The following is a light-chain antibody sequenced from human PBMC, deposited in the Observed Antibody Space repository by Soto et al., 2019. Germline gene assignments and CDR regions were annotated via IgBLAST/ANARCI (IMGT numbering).Light chain of an antibody. J-gene: IGKJ4*01. CDR3: QQYDSLPLG. CDR1: QDISNY. V-gene: IGKV1-33*01. CDR2: DAS. Sequence: DIQMTQSPSSLSASVGDRVTITCQASQDISNYLNWYHQKPGKAPKLLIQDASSLETGVPSRFSGSGSGTDFTFTISSLQPEDIGTYYCQQYDSLPLGFGGGTKVEIK.